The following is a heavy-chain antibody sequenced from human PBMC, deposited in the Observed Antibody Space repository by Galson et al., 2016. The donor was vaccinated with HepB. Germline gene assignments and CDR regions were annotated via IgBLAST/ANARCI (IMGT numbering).Heavy chain of an antibody. CDR3: ARSVMTSLLTPPDPLDY. J-gene: IGHJ4*02. CDR2: IIPIFPRP. CDR1: GGTFRDYP. V-gene: IGHV1-69*13. Sequence: SVKVSCKASGGTFRDYPINWVRQAPGQGLEWMGGIIPIFPRPNYAQKLQGRLTITADESTSTVYMELRSLRSEDAAVYFCARSVMTSLLTPPDPLDYWGRGTLVTVSS. D-gene: IGHD4-23*01.